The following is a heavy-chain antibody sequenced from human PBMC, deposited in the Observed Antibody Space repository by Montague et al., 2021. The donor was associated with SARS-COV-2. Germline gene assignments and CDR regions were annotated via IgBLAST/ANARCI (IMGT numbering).Heavy chain of an antibody. J-gene: IGHJ4*02. Sequence: SETLSLTCTVSGASISSRSYYWGWIHQPPGKGLEWIGFKYYSGSAYYNPTLKSRVTISVDTSKNQFSLKLISVTAADTAVYYCATLPSSITMFGVVQGYYCDDWGQGTLVTVSS. D-gene: IGHD3-3*01. CDR1: GASISSRSYY. CDR2: KYYSGSA. CDR3: ATLPSSITMFGVVQGYYCDD. V-gene: IGHV4-39*01.